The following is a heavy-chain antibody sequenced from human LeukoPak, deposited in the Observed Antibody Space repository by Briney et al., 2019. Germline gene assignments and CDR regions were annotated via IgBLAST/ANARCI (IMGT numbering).Heavy chain of an antibody. Sequence: ASVKVSCKASGYTFTSYGIGWMRLVPGQGLEWMGRISVNNGNTIYAQNLQGRLTVTADTSTSTAYMELRSLRFDDTAAYFCARDRDGSGSQSYWGQGTLVTVSS. V-gene: IGHV1-18*04. CDR1: GYTFTSYG. CDR3: ARDRDGSGSQSY. J-gene: IGHJ4*02. CDR2: ISVNNGNT. D-gene: IGHD3-10*01.